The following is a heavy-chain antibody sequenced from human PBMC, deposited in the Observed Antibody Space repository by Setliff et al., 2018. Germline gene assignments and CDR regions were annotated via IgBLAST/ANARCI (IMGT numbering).Heavy chain of an antibody. V-gene: IGHV4-59*01. CDR3: AMVYGDYFQ. D-gene: IGHD4-17*01. J-gene: IGHJ1*01. CDR1: GDSISPYY. Sequence: SETLSLTCTVSGDSISPYYWSWTRQPPGEGLEWVGYIYYSGSANYNPSLKSRVTISVDTSKNQFSLKLSSVTAADTAVYYCAMVYGDYFQWGHGTLVTVSS. CDR2: IYYSGSA.